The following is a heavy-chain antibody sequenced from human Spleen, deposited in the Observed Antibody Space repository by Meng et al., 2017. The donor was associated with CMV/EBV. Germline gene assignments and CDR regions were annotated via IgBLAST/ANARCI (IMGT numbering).Heavy chain of an antibody. CDR2: ISAYNGNT. J-gene: IGHJ3*02. CDR3: ARGPSTGYCSSTSCYTGAFDI. V-gene: IGHV1-18*01. Sequence: ASVKVSCKASGYTFTSYGISWVRQAPGQGLEWMGWISAYNGNTNYAQKLQGRVTMTTDTSTSTAYMELRSLRSDDTAAYYCARGPSTGYCSSTSCYTGAFDIWGQGTMVTVSS. CDR1: GYTFTSYG. D-gene: IGHD2-2*02.